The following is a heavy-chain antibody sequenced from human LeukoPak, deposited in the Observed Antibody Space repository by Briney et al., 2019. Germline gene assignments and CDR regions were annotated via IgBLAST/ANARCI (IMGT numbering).Heavy chain of an antibody. CDR3: ARGRRQYYYYGMDV. V-gene: IGHV4-39*01. CDR1: GGSISSSSYY. Sequence: SETLSLTCTVSGGSISSSSYYWGWIRQPPGKGLEWIGSIYYGGSTYYNPSLKSRVTISVDTSKNQFSLKLSSVTAADTAVYYCARGRRQYYYYGMDVWGQGTTVTVSS. D-gene: IGHD1-14*01. CDR2: IYYGGST. J-gene: IGHJ6*02.